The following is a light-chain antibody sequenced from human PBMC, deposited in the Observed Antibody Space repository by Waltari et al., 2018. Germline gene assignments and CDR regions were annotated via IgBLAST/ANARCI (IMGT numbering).Light chain of an antibody. CDR3: QQYGNSPPFS. J-gene: IGKJ3*01. CDR2: GVS. CDR1: QSVSSSY. Sequence: ETVFTPSPGTLPLSPGERAPLSCRASQSVSSSYLAWYQQKPGQPPRLLIYGVSYRATGIPDMFSGSGSGTDVTLTISRLEPEDFAVYYCQQYGNSPPFSFGPGTKVDIK. V-gene: IGKV3-20*01.